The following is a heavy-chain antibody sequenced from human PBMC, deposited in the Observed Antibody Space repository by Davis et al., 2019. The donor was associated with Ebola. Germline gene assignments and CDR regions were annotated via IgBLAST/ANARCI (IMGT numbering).Heavy chain of an antibody. D-gene: IGHD3-22*01. V-gene: IGHV1-69*13. J-gene: IGHJ5*02. CDR3: ARAQTGYYFDSSDSPTWFHP. CDR2: IIPLFRSP. Sequence: SVKVSCKTSGGTFSSFAIGWVRQAPGQGLEWMGGIIPLFRSPNYAQKFQGRVTITADESTSTAYLELRSLISEDTAVYYCARAQTGYYFDSSDSPTWFHPWGQGTLVTVSS. CDR1: GGTFSSFA.